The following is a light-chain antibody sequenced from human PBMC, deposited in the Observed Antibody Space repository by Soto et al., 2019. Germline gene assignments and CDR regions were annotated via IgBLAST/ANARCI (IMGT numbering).Light chain of an antibody. CDR2: DAS. CDR3: QQRSSWPPT. J-gene: IGKJ4*01. V-gene: IGKV3-11*01. Sequence: EIVLTQSPATLSLSPGKRATLSCRASQSVSSYLAWYQQNPGQAPKLLIYDASSRATDIPPRFSGSGSGTDFILTISSLEPEDFAVYFCQQRSSWPPTFGGGTKVEIQ. CDR1: QSVSSY.